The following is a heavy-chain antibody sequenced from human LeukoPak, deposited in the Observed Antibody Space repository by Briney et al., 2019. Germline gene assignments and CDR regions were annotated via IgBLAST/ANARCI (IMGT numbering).Heavy chain of an antibody. D-gene: IGHD2-8*01. Sequence: ASVKVSCKASGYTFTGYYMHWVRQAPGQGLEWMGWINPNSGGTNYAQKFQGRVTMTRDTSISTAYMELSRLRSDDTAVYYCASEGYCTNGLCYNKRGGWFDPWGQGTLVTVSS. CDR3: ASEGYCTNGLCYNKRGGWFDP. CDR1: GYTFTGYY. CDR2: INPNSGGT. V-gene: IGHV1-2*02. J-gene: IGHJ5*02.